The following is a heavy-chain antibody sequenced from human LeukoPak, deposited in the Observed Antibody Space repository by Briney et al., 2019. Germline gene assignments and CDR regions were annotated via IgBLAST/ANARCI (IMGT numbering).Heavy chain of an antibody. J-gene: IGHJ4*02. Sequence: ASVKVSCKASGYTFTTYDINWVQQATGQGLEWMGWMNPKTGDTAFAQKFQGRVTMTRNTSIDTAYMELTSLRSQDTAMYYCARVFGGREIGFWGQGTQVTVSS. CDR1: GYTFTTYD. D-gene: IGHD3-3*01. CDR2: MNPKTGDT. V-gene: IGHV1-8*01. CDR3: ARVFGGREIGF.